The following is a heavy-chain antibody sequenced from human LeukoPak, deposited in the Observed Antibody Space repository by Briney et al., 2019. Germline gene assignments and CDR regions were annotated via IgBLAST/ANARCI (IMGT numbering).Heavy chain of an antibody. V-gene: IGHV3-30*02. D-gene: IGHD4-11*01. J-gene: IGHJ4*02. Sequence: PGGSLRLSCAASGFTFCSYGMHWVRQAPGKGLEWVAFIRYDGSNKYYADSVKGRFTISRDNSKNTLYLQMNSLRAEDTAVYYCAKDPLTTVTNFYFDYWGQGTLVTVSS. CDR1: GFTFCSYG. CDR2: IRYDGSNK. CDR3: AKDPLTTVTNFYFDY.